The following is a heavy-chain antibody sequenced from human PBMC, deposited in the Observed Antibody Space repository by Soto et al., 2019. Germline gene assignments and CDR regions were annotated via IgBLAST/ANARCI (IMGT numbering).Heavy chain of an antibody. Sequence: EVHLLESGGGLVQPGGSLRRSCAASGFSFNIYAMKWVRQAPGKGLECVSAISAGGGNTYYADSVKGRFTNSRDNSKNTLYLQMNSLRADDTAVYYCAKAPTYDYYYYMDVWGKGTTVTVSS. CDR3: AKAPTYDYYYYMDV. J-gene: IGHJ6*03. CDR2: ISAGGGNT. V-gene: IGHV3-23*01. CDR1: GFSFNIYA.